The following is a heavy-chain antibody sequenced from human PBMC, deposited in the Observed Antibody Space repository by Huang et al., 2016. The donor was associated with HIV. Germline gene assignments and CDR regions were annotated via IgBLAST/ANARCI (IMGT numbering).Heavy chain of an antibody. CDR1: GWSFSGYQ. CDR3: ARGLRFCRGGDCFPTHFQH. CDR2: INHSGSA. D-gene: IGHD2-21*02. Sequence: QVRLEQWGAGLLKPSETLSLTFAVYGWSFSGYQWTWIRQSPGQGLEWFGEINHSGSATYNPSLKTRVTRTCDMSKNQFTLKMTSLTVTDTAVYFCARGLRFCRGGDCFPTHFQHWSQG. J-gene: IGHJ1*01. V-gene: IGHV4-34*02.